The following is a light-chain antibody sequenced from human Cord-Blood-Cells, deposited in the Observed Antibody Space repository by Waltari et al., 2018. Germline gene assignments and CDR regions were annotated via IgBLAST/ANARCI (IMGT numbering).Light chain of an antibody. CDR1: QDISNY. J-gene: IGKJ2*01. Sequence: DIQMPKSPSSLSASVGDRVPITCQASQDISNYLNWYQQKPGKAPKLLIYDASNLETGVPSRFSGSGSGTDFTFTISSLQPEDIATYYCQQYDNLPYTFGQGTKLEIK. V-gene: IGKV1-33*01. CDR2: DAS. CDR3: QQYDNLPYT.